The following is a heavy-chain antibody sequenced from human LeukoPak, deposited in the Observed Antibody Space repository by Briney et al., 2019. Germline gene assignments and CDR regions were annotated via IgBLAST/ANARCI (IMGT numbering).Heavy chain of an antibody. CDR3: AATSAY. Sequence: GGSLRLSCGASGFTFSSYWMHWVRQAPGKGLVWVSRINYDGSSTSYADSVTGRFTISRDNAKNMLYLQMNSLRAEDTAVYYCAATSAYWGQGTLVTVSS. D-gene: IGHD5-24*01. CDR2: INYDGSST. J-gene: IGHJ4*02. V-gene: IGHV3-74*01. CDR1: GFTFSSYW.